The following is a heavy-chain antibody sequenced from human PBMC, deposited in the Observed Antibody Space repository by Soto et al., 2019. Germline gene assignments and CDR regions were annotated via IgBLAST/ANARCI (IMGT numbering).Heavy chain of an antibody. Sequence: GGSLRLSCAASGFTFDDYTMHWVRQAPGKGLEWVSLISWDGGSTYYADSVKGRFTISRDNSKNSLYLQMNSLRTEDTALYYCAKEGFGHSSSRYFDYWGQGTLVTVSS. V-gene: IGHV3-43*01. D-gene: IGHD6-6*01. CDR3: AKEGFGHSSSRYFDY. CDR2: ISWDGGST. CDR1: GFTFDDYT. J-gene: IGHJ4*02.